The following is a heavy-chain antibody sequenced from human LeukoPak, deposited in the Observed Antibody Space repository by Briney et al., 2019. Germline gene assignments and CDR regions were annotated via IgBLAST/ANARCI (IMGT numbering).Heavy chain of an antibody. CDR3: ARGPLEYCSGGTCYSGRNWFDP. CDR2: ISGYNDNT. V-gene: IGHV1-18*01. J-gene: IGHJ5*02. D-gene: IGHD2-15*01. CDR1: GYTFSSYG. Sequence: ASVKVSCKASGYTFSSYGISWVRQAPGQGLEWMGWISGYNDNTKYYAQKLQGRVTMTTDTSTSTAYMELRSLRSDDTAAYYCARGPLEYCSGGTCYSGRNWFDPWGQGTLVTVSS.